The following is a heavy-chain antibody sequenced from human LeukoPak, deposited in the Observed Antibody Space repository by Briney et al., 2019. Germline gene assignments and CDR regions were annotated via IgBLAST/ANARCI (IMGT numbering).Heavy chain of an antibody. CDR1: GFTFSSYA. CDR2: ISYDGSEK. V-gene: IGHV3-30*07. D-gene: IGHD3-10*01. Sequence: GGSLRLSCAASGFTFSSYAMHWVRQAPGKGLEWLAVISYDGSEKYYADSVKGRFTISRDNSKNTLYLQMNSLRAEDTGVYYCAKISRWYYYGSGSYYDYWGQGTLVTVSS. CDR3: AKISRWYYYGSGSYYDY. J-gene: IGHJ4*02.